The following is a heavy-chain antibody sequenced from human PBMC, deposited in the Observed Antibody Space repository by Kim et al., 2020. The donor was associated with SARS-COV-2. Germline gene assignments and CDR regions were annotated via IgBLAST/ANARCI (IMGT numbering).Heavy chain of an antibody. CDR1: GGSFSGYY. CDR3: ARGNGSGLRSFDY. D-gene: IGHD3-10*01. V-gene: IGHV4-34*01. Sequence: SETLSLTCAVYGGSFSGYYWSWIRQPPGKGLEWIGEINHSGSTNYNPSLKSRVTISVDTSKNQFSLKLSSVTAADTAVYYCARGNGSGLRSFDYWGQGTLVTVSS. CDR2: INHSGST. J-gene: IGHJ4*02.